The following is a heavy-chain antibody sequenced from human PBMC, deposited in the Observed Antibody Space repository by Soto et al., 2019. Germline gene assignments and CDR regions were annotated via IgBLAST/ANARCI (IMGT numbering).Heavy chain of an antibody. J-gene: IGHJ4*02. CDR2: ISWNSGSI. V-gene: IGHV3-9*01. Sequence: EVQLVESGGGLVQPGRSLRLSCAASGFTFDDYARHWVRQAPGKGLEGVSGISWNSGSIGYADSVKGRFTISRDNAKNSLYLQMNSLRAEDTALYYCAKDIGGDYVTEGYFDYWGQGTLVTVSS. CDR1: GFTFDDYA. D-gene: IGHD4-17*01. CDR3: AKDIGGDYVTEGYFDY.